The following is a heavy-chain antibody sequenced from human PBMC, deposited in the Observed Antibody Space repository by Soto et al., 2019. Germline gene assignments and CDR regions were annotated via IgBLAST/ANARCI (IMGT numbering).Heavy chain of an antibody. Sequence: QLRLQESGPGLVKPSGTLSLTCTVSGGSIYTSSWYWGWIRQPPGKGLEWIGSFYYDGNTYYNPSLKSRVTISVDTSQNQFSLKMSSVTAADTAVYFCASRPADYRGDYWRQGTLVIVSS. CDR2: FYYDGNT. CDR3: ASRPADYRGDY. D-gene: IGHD3-16*02. J-gene: IGHJ4*02. CDR1: GGSIYTSSWY. V-gene: IGHV4-39*01.